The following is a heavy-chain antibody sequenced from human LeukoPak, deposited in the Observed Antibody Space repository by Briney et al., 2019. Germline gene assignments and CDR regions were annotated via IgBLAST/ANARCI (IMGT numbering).Heavy chain of an antibody. CDR3: ARQTTVISFDY. CDR2: IFYSGSM. J-gene: IGHJ4*02. Sequence: TSQTLSLTCTVSGGSISSGDYYWTWIRQPPGKGLEWMGYIFYSGSMYHNPSLKSRLTISVDTSKNQFSLKLRSVTAADTAVYYCARQTTVISFDYWGQGALVTVSS. CDR1: GGSISSGDYY. V-gene: IGHV4-30-4*01. D-gene: IGHD4-17*01.